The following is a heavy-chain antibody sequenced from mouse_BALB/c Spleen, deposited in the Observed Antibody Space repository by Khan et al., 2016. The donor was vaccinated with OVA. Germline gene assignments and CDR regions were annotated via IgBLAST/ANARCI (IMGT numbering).Heavy chain of an antibody. CDR1: GYTFTSYW. CDR3: ARENYYGISHYAMDY. D-gene: IGHD1-1*01. J-gene: IGHJ4*01. V-gene: IGHV1S41*01. Sequence: LVKPGASVNLSCKASGYTFTSYWINWIKQRSGQGLEWIGRIAPGSGSPYYNEMFKGKAALTVDTSSSTAYIQLSSLSSGDSAVYFCARENYYGISHYAMDYWGQGTSVTVSS. CDR2: IAPGSGSP.